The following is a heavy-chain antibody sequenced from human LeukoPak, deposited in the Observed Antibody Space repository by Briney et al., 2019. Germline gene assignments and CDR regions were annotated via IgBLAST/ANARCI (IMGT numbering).Heavy chain of an antibody. CDR1: GGTFSSYA. D-gene: IGHD3-3*01. J-gene: IGHJ4*02. V-gene: IGHV1-69*04. CDR3: ARHTVDPYYDFWSGFVLDY. CDR2: IIPILGIA. Sequence: ASVKVSCKASGGTFSSYAISWVRQAPGQGLEWMGRIIPILGIANYAQKFQGRVTITADKSTSTAYMELRSLRSDDTAVYYCARHTVDPYYDFWSGFVLDYWGQGTLVTVSS.